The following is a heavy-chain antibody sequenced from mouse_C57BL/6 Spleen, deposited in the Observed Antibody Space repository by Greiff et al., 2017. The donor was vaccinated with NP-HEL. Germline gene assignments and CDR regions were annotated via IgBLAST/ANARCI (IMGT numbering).Heavy chain of an antibody. D-gene: IGHD1-1*01. V-gene: IGHV1-54*01. J-gene: IGHJ3*01. Sequence: QVQLQQSGAELVRPGTSVKVSCKASGYAFTNYLIEWVKQRPGQGLEWIGVINPGSGGTNYTEKFKGKATLTADTSSSTAYMQLSSLTSEDSAVYFCARDYCGSSLAWFAYWGQGTLVTVSA. CDR3: ARDYCGSSLAWFAY. CDR2: INPGSGGT. CDR1: GYAFTNYL.